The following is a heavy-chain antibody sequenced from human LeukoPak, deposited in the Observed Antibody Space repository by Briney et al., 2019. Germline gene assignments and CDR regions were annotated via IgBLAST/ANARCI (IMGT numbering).Heavy chain of an antibody. CDR1: GGSISSSSYY. CDR2: IYYSGST. J-gene: IGHJ5*02. CDR3: ARGNTIFGVVIHNWFDP. Sequence: SETLSLTCTVSGGSISSSSYYWGWIRQPPGKGLEWIGSIYYSGSTYYNPSLKSRVTISVDTSKNQFSLKLSSVTAADTAVYYCARGNTIFGVVIHNWFDPWGQGTLVTVSS. D-gene: IGHD3-3*01. V-gene: IGHV4-39*07.